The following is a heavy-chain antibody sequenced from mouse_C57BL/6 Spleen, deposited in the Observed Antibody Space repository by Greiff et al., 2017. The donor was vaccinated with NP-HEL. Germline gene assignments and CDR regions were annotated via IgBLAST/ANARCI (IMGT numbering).Heavy chain of an antibody. J-gene: IGHJ1*03. CDR2: IHPNSGST. D-gene: IGHD1-1*01. V-gene: IGHV1-64*01. Sequence: QVQLQQPGAELVKPGASVKLSCKASGYTFTSYWMHWVKQRPGQGLEWIGMIHPNSGSTNYNEKFKSKATLTIDKSSSQAYMQLSSLTSDDSAVYYCARGGARGYYGSSYGYFDVWGTGTTVTVSS. CDR1: GYTFTSYW. CDR3: ARGGARGYYGSSYGYFDV.